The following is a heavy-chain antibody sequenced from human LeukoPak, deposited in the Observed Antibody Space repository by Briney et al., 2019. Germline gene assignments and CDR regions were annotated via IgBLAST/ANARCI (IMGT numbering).Heavy chain of an antibody. D-gene: IGHD3-22*01. Sequence: GASVKVSCKASGYTFTSYGISWVRQAPGQGLEWMRWISAYNGNTHYAQKLQGRVTMTTDTSTSTVYMELRSLRSDDTAVYYCARGSPPRRNYDSRGYYSYYFDYWGQGTLVTVSS. CDR3: ARGSPPRRNYDSRGYYSYYFDY. J-gene: IGHJ4*02. CDR2: ISAYNGNT. V-gene: IGHV1-18*01. CDR1: GYTFTSYG.